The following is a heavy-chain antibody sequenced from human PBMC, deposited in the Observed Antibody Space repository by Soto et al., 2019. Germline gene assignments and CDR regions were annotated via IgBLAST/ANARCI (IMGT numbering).Heavy chain of an antibody. CDR3: AKAYSSSWSYYYGMDV. CDR2: ISSSSSTI. J-gene: IGHJ6*02. V-gene: IGHV3-48*01. CDR1: GFTFSSYS. D-gene: IGHD6-13*01. Sequence: GGSLRLSCAASGFTFSSYSMNWVRQAPGKGLEWVSYISSSSSTIYYADSVKGRFTISRDNAKNSLYLQMNSLRAEDTAVYYCAKAYSSSWSYYYGMDVWGQGTTVTVSS.